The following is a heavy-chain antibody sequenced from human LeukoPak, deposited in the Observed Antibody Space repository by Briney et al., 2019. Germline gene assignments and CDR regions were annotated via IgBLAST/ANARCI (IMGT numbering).Heavy chain of an antibody. Sequence: EPGGSLILSCAASGFSFSTYSMNWVRQAPGKGLEWVSGITGSGGSTSYADSVKGRFTISRDNSKNTLYLQMNSLRAEDTAVYYCAKTALGYFYTMDVWGQGTTVTVSS. D-gene: IGHD7-27*01. V-gene: IGHV3-23*01. J-gene: IGHJ6*02. CDR1: GFSFSTYS. CDR2: ITGSGGST. CDR3: AKTALGYFYTMDV.